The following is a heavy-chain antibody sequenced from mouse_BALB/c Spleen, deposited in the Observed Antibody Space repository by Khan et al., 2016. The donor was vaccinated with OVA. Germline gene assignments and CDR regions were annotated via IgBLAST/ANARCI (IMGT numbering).Heavy chain of an antibody. CDR3: TRHGYVAWFTY. V-gene: IGHV1S135*01. CDR1: GYSFTTYY. Sequence: MQLEESGPELMKPGASVKISCKASGYSFTTYYIHWVLQSHGKSLDWIGYIDPFSGDTTYNQKFKGKATLTVDKSSSTAYIHLNNLTSEDSAVYYCTRHGYVAWFTYWGQGTLVTVFA. CDR2: IDPFSGDT. D-gene: IGHD2-2*01. J-gene: IGHJ3*01.